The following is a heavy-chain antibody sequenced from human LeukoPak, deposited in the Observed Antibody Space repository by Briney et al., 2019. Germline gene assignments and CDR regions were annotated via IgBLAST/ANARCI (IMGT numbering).Heavy chain of an antibody. V-gene: IGHV4-34*01. D-gene: IGHD3-16*01. CDR1: GGSFSGYY. CDR3: ARETITFGGVK. CDR2: IYYSGST. J-gene: IGHJ4*02. Sequence: SETLSLTCAVYGGSFSGYYWSWIRQPPGKGLEWIGSIYYSGSTYYNPSLKSRVTISVDTSKNQFSLKLSSVTAADTAVYYCARETITFGGVKWGQGTLVTVSS.